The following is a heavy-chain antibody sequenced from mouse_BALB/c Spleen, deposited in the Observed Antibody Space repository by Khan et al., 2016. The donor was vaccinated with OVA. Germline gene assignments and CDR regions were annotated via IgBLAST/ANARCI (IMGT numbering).Heavy chain of an antibody. J-gene: IGHJ4*01. Sequence: QVQLKQSGAELARPGASVKMSCKASGYTFTSNTMHWVKQRPGQGLEWIGYINPRSSYTNYTQKFKDKATLTADKSSSTAYMQLSSLTSEDSAVYYCARRTTGYAMDYWGQGTSVTVSS. D-gene: IGHD2-14*01. CDR1: GYTFTSNT. CDR3: ARRTTGYAMDY. V-gene: IGHV1-4*01. CDR2: INPRSSYT.